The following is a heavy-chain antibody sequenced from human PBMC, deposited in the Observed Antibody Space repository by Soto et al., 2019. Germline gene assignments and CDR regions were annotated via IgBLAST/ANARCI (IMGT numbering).Heavy chain of an antibody. Sequence: SETMSLTCAVSGGSFTSNNWWTWVRQPPGQGLEWIGEIYRTGSTNYNPSLKSRVTISLDKSENQFSLKVTSLTAADTAVYYCASRDPGTSVDYWGQGTLVTVSS. D-gene: IGHD1-7*01. CDR2: IYRTGST. CDR3: ASRDPGTSVDY. J-gene: IGHJ4*02. CDR1: GGSFTSNNW. V-gene: IGHV4-4*02.